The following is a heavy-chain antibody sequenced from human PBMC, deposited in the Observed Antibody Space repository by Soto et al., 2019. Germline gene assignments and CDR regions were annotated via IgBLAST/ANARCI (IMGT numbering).Heavy chain of an antibody. J-gene: IGHJ5*02. D-gene: IGHD6-25*01. CDR2: FCDVVYT. CDR3: ARDPGIAPGRGSPDL. CDR1: CGSVISSNYF. V-gene: IGHV4-61*01. Sequence: SETLSLTGTVSCGSVISSNYFWAWIRQPPGKRLEWLGRFCDVVYTNYNPSLKNRVTISIDTSKNQFSLNLNSVTAADTAVYYCARDPGIAPGRGSPDLWGQGTLVTSPQ.